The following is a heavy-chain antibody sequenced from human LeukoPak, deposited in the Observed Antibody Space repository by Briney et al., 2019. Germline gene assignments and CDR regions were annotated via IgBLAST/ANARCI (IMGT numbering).Heavy chain of an antibody. D-gene: IGHD3-22*01. J-gene: IGHJ4*02. CDR3: AREVVVIFSGVDY. CDR1: GFTFSSYG. Sequence: RSLRLSCXAXGFTFSSYGMHRVRQAPGKGLEWVAVIWYDGSNKYYADSVKGRFTISRDNSKNTLYLQMNSLRAEDTAVYYCAREVVVIFSGVDYWGQGTLVTVSS. V-gene: IGHV3-33*01. CDR2: IWYDGSNK.